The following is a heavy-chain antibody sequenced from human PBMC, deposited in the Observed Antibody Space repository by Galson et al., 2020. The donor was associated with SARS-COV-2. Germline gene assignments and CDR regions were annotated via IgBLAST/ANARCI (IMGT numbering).Heavy chain of an antibody. J-gene: IGHJ6*02. D-gene: IGHD4-17*01. Sequence: ASVKVSCKASGYTFTNYGVTWVRQAPGQGLEWMGWTSGYNGNTRYSQRLQGRVTMTTETSARIAYMELRSLRSDDTAVYYCARGGTAYGDYYGMDVWGQGTTVTVSS. V-gene: IGHV1-18*01. CDR3: ARGGTAYGDYYGMDV. CDR2: TSGYNGNT. CDR1: GYTFTNYG.